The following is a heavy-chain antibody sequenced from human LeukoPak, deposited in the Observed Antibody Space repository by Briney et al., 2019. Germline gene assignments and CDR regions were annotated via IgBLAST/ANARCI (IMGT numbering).Heavy chain of an antibody. CDR2: IKEDESEK. V-gene: IGHV3-7*01. CDR1: GFIVSSYW. Sequence: LPGGSLRLSCAASGFIVSSYWMSWVRQAPGKGLEWVANIKEDESEKYYVDSVKGRFTISRDNAKNSLYLQMNSLRVEDTAVYYCARGEQWGQGTLVTVSS. CDR3: ARGEQ. J-gene: IGHJ4*02.